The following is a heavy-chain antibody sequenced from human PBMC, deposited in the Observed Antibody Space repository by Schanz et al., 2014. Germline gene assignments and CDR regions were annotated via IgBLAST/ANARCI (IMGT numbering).Heavy chain of an antibody. CDR2: ITTGGNT. CDR1: GFTFSTYA. Sequence: EVQVVESGGGVVQPGGSLRLSCSASGFTFSTYAMSWARQTPGKGLEWVSSITTGGNTYYRDSVKGRFIVSRDNSKNTLYLEMNRLRVDDTAVYYCSKDKQGSRSDDSWGQGTLVTVSS. D-gene: IGHD2-15*01. CDR3: SKDKQGSRSDDS. J-gene: IGHJ5*01. V-gene: IGHV3-23*04.